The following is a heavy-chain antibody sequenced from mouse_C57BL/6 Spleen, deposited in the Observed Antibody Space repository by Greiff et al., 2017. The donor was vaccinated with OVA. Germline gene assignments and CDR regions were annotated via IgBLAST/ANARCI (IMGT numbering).Heavy chain of an antibody. CDR2: ISYSGST. CDR3: ARDGSSYGWYFDV. CDR1: GYSITSGYD. Sequence: EVQLKESGPGMVKPSQSLSLTCTVTGYSITSGYDWHWIRHFPGNKLEWMGYISYSGSTNYNPSLKSRISITHDTSKNHFFLKLNSVTTEDTATYYCARDGSSYGWYFDVWGTGTTVTVSS. D-gene: IGHD1-1*01. V-gene: IGHV3-1*01. J-gene: IGHJ1*03.